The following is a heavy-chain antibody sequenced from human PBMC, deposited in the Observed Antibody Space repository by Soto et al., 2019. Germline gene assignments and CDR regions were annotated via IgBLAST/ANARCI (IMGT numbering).Heavy chain of an antibody. D-gene: IGHD3-9*01. V-gene: IGHV1-69*13. CDR1: GGTFSSYA. CDR3: SRDWKECCLLRRDSKNYYYYGMDV. J-gene: IGHJ6*02. Sequence: SSVKAFCKASGGTFSSYAISWVRQTPGQGLEWMVGIIPIFGTANYAQKFQGRVTITADESTSTAYMGLSSLRSEDTAVSYCSRDWKECCLLRRDSKNYYYYGMDVWGQGTTVTVSS. CDR2: IIPIFGTA.